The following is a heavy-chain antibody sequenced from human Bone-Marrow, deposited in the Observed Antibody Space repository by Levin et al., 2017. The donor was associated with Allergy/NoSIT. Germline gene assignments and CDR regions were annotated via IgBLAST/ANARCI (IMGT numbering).Heavy chain of an antibody. CDR3: ARDTGRDGTTFDY. CDR2: ISTSSTYI. J-gene: IGHJ4*02. Sequence: GESLKISCAASRFTFSTYTMHWVRQAPGKGLEWVSSISTSSTYILYADSMKGRFTISRDNARNSLYLQMNSLRAEDTAVYYCARDTGRDGTTFDYWGQGALVTVSS. V-gene: IGHV3-21*01. D-gene: IGHD1-14*01. CDR1: RFTFSTYT.